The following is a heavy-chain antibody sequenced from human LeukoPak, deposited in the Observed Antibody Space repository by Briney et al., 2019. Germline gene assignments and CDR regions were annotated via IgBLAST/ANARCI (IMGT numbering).Heavy chain of an antibody. CDR2: IKQDGSEK. D-gene: IGHD1-1*01. CDR3: AGGTGMDV. V-gene: IGHV3-7*05. Sequence: GCSLRLSCAAPGVSFSSSRMSWVRQAPGKGLEWVTNIKQDGSEKYYVDFVKGRYSISRDNAKNSLYLQLNSLGADDTAVYYCAGGTGMDVWGQGTTVTVSS. CDR1: GVSFSSSR. J-gene: IGHJ6*02.